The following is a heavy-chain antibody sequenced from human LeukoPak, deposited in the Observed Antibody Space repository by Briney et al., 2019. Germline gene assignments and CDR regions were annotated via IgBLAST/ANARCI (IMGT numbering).Heavy chain of an antibody. Sequence: ASVRVSCKTPGYTFSNYGISWVRQAPGQGLEWMGSISSYSGNTNYVQRFQGRVTMTTDPSTSTAYIDLRSLRPEDTAVYYCARSGPRGNWNDDFWGQGTLVTVSS. V-gene: IGHV1-18*01. CDR2: ISSYSGNT. D-gene: IGHD1-1*01. CDR1: GYTFSNYG. J-gene: IGHJ4*02. CDR3: ARSGPRGNWNDDF.